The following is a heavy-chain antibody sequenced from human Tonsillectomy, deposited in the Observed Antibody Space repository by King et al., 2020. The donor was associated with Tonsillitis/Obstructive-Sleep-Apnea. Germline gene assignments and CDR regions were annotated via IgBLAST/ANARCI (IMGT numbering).Heavy chain of an antibody. D-gene: IGHD6-6*01. CDR1: GYTFTGYY. CDR3: ARMEAARRNYYSDY. J-gene: IGHJ4*02. V-gene: IGHV1-2*02. Sequence: QLVQSGAEVKKPGASVKVSCKASGYTFTGYYVHWVRQAPGEGLEWMGWINPYSGGTNSAQKFQGRVTLTRDTSISTVYMELSRLRSDDTAVYYCARMEAARRNYYSDYWGQGTLVTVSS. CDR2: INPYSGGT.